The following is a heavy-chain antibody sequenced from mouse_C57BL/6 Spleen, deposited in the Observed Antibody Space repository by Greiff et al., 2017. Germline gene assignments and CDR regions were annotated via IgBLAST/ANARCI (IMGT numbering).Heavy chain of an antibody. D-gene: IGHD1-1*01. V-gene: IGHV1-22*01. CDR3: ARKGKLDYGSREDY. CDR1: GYTFTDYN. Sequence: EVQLQQSGPELVKPGASVTMSCKASGYTFTDYNMHWVKQSHGKSLEWIGYINPNNGGTSYNQKFKGKATLTVNKSSSTAYMELRSLTSEDSAVYYCARKGKLDYGSREDYWGQGTTLTVSS. CDR2: INPNNGGT. J-gene: IGHJ2*01.